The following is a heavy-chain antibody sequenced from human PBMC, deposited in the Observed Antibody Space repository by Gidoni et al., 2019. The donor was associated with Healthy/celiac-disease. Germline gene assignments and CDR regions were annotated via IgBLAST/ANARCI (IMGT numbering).Heavy chain of an antibody. V-gene: IGHV4-31*03. Sequence: QVQLQESGPGLVKPSQTLSLTCTVSGGSISSGGYYWSWIRQHPGKGLEWIGYIYYSGSTYYNPSLKSRVTISVDTSKNQFSLKLSSVTAADTAVYYCARGWSRRAAGTPPPFDYWGQGTLVTVSS. J-gene: IGHJ4*02. CDR3: ARGWSRRAAGTPPPFDY. D-gene: IGHD6-13*01. CDR1: GGSISSGGYY. CDR2: IYYSGST.